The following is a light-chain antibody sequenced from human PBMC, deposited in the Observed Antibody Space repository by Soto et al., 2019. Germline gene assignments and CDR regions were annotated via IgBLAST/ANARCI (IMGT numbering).Light chain of an antibody. CDR3: ISYTSSSTSYV. CDR1: SSDVGGYNY. V-gene: IGLV2-14*01. Sequence: QSVLTQPASVSGSPGQSITISCTVTSSDVGGYNYVAWYQQHPGKVPRLMIYEVSNRPSGVSNRFSGSKSGSTASLTISGLQAEDEADYYCISYTSSSTSYVFGTGTKVTVL. J-gene: IGLJ1*01. CDR2: EVS.